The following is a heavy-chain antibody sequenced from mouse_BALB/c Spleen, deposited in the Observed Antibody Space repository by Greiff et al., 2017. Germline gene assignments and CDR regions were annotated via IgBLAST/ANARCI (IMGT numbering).Heavy chain of an antibody. Sequence: EVKLMESGGGLVKPGGSLKLSCAASGFTFSSYAMSWVRQTPEKRLEWVATISSGGSYTYYPDSVKGRFTISRDNAKNTLYLQMSSLRSEDTAMYYCARGDDSYFDYWGQGTTLTVSS. CDR2: ISSGGSYT. J-gene: IGHJ2*01. V-gene: IGHV5-9-3*01. CDR1: GFTFSSYA. CDR3: ARGDDSYFDY. D-gene: IGHD2-4*01.